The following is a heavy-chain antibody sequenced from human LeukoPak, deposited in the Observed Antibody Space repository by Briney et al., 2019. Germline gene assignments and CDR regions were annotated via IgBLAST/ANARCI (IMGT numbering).Heavy chain of an antibody. CDR3: AKFYYRGCSSTSCYTADDAFDI. D-gene: IGHD2-2*02. J-gene: IGHJ3*02. CDR1: GFTFSSYS. Sequence: GGSLRLSCAASGFTFSSYSMNWVRQAPGKGLEWVSSISSSSSYIYYADSVKGRFTISRDNAKNSLYLQMNSLRAEDTAVYYCAKFYYRGCSSTSCYTADDAFDIWGQGTMVTVSS. V-gene: IGHV3-21*01. CDR2: ISSSSSYI.